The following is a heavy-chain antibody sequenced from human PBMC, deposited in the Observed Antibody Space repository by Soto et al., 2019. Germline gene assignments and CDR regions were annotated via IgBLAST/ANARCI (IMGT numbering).Heavy chain of an antibody. V-gene: IGHV3-74*01. CDR1: GFTFSYYW. D-gene: IGHD6-13*01. J-gene: IGHJ5*02. CDR2: INSDGSST. Sequence: GGSLRLSCAASGFTFSYYWMHWVRQAPGKGLVWVSRINSDGSSTTYADSVKGRFTISRDNAKNTLYLQMNSLRAEDTAVYYCARDPASSSCFDPWGQGTLVTVSS. CDR3: ARDPASSSCFDP.